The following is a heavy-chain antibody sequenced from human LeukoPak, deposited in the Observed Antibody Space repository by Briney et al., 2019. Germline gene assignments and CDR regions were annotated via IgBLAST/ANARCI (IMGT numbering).Heavy chain of an antibody. J-gene: IGHJ3*02. Sequence: GGSLRLSCAASGFTFSSYGMHWVRQAPGKGLEWVAFIRYDGSNKYYADSVRGRFTISRDNSKNTLYLQMNSLRAEDTAVYYCVRDWEDTAITYAFDIWGQGTRVTVSS. D-gene: IGHD5-18*01. V-gene: IGHV3-30*02. CDR1: GFTFSSYG. CDR3: VRDWEDTAITYAFDI. CDR2: IRYDGSNK.